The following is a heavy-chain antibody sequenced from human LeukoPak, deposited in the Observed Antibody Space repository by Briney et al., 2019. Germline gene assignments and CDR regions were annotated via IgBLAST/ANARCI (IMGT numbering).Heavy chain of an antibody. D-gene: IGHD4-17*01. CDR1: GGSISSYY. V-gene: IGHV4-59*01. CDR2: IYCSGST. CDR3: ARGGAAYGDRFFDY. Sequence: SETLSLTCTVSGGSISSYYWSWIRQPPGKGLEWLGYIYCSGSTNYNPSLKSRVTISVDTSKNQFSVKLSSVTAADTAVYYCARGGAAYGDRFFDYWGQGTLVTVSS. J-gene: IGHJ4*02.